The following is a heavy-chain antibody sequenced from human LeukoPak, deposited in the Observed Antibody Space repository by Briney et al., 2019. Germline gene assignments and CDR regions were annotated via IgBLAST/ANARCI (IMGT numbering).Heavy chain of an antibody. Sequence: SQTLSLTCAISGDSVSSNSAAWNWIRQSPPRGLEWLGRTYYRSKWYNDYAVSVKSRITINPDTSKNQFSLQLNSVTPEDTAVYYCARTIAAAGRGWFDPWGQGTLVTVSS. D-gene: IGHD6-13*01. J-gene: IGHJ5*02. CDR1: GDSVSSNSAA. V-gene: IGHV6-1*01. CDR3: ARTIAAAGRGWFDP. CDR2: TYYRSKWYN.